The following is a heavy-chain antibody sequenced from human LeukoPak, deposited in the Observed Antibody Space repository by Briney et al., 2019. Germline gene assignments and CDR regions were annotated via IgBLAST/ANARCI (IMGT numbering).Heavy chain of an antibody. Sequence: GESLKISCKGSGYSFTNYWIGWVRQMPGKGLEWMGIIYPGDSATRYSPSFQGQVTISADKSISTAYLQWSSLKASDTAMYYCARADSSGYLTPLVDYWGQGPLVTVSS. CDR1: GYSFTNYW. V-gene: IGHV5-51*01. CDR3: ARADSSGYLTPLVDY. D-gene: IGHD3-22*01. CDR2: IYPGDSAT. J-gene: IGHJ4*02.